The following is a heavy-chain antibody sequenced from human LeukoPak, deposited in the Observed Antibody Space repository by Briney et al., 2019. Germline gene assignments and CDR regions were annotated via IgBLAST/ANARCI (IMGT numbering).Heavy chain of an antibody. Sequence: GGSLRLSCAASGFTVSSNYMNWVRQAPGKGLVWVSRIASNGSSTTYADSVKGRFSISRDNAKNTLYLQMNSLRVEDTAVYYCARGRPHGNDYWGQGTLVTVSS. CDR1: GFTVSSNY. J-gene: IGHJ4*02. D-gene: IGHD4-23*01. V-gene: IGHV3-74*01. CDR3: ARGRPHGNDY. CDR2: IASNGSST.